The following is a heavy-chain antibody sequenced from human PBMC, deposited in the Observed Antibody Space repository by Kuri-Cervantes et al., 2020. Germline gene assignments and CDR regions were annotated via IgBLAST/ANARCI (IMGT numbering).Heavy chain of an antibody. Sequence: GESLKISCAASGFTFSSYSMNWVRQAPGKGLEWVSSIRSSSSYIYYADSVKGRFTISRDNAKNSLYLQMNSLRAEDTAVYYCAKVVAYGSGSYYNDWGQGTLVTVSS. V-gene: IGHV3-21*04. CDR3: AKVVAYGSGSYYND. CDR2: IRSSSSYI. D-gene: IGHD3-10*01. J-gene: IGHJ4*02. CDR1: GFTFSSYS.